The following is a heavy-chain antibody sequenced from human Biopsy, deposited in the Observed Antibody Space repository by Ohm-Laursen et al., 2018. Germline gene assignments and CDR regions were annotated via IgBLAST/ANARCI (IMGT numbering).Heavy chain of an antibody. CDR2: LFTSGTT. CDR3: GRGGSGSFPFDY. CDR1: GGSITSYY. Sequence: GTLSLTCTVSGGSITSYYWSWMRQPAGKGLEWIGRLFTSGTTNYSPSLNNRVTMSVDTSKNQFPLRLTSGTAADTAVYYGGRGGSGSFPFDYWGPGTLVTVSS. V-gene: IGHV4-4*07. J-gene: IGHJ4*02. D-gene: IGHD3-10*01.